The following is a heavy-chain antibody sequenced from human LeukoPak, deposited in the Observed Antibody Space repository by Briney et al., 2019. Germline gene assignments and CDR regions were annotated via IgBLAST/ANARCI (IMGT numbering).Heavy chain of an antibody. CDR3: AGERGEEYSSGWYKRNYFDN. J-gene: IGHJ4*02. Sequence: SETLSLTCTVSGGSINGNYWSWIRQPPGKGLEWIASGDYSGGTYYNPSLESRVAISADMSKNQFSLKMTSVTGADTAVYYCAGERGEEYSSGWYKRNYFDNWGQGIRVTVSS. D-gene: IGHD6-19*01. V-gene: IGHV4-59*12. CDR2: GDYSGGT. CDR1: GGSINGNY.